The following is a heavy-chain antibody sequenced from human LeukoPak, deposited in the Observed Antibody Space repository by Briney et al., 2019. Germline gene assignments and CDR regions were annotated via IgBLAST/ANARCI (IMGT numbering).Heavy chain of an antibody. CDR3: ARAVSLRGYSGYYHDAFVI. CDR1: GGSFSGYY. J-gene: IGHJ3*02. Sequence: SETLSLTCAVYGGSFSGYYWSWIRQPPGKGLEWIGEINHSGSTNYNPSLKSRVTISVDTSKNQFSLKLSSVTAADTAVYYCARAVSLRGYSGYYHDAFVIWGQGTMVTVSS. V-gene: IGHV4-34*01. D-gene: IGHD5-12*01. CDR2: INHSGST.